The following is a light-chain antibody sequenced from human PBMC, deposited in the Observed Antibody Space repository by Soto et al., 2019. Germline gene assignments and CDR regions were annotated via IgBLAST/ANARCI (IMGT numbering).Light chain of an antibody. Sequence: EVVMTQSPATLSVSPGEGVTLSCRANQGIGDTLAWYQHKPGQAPRLLIYGASSRATDIPDRFSGRGSGTDFTLTISRLEPEDFAVYYCQQYGSSPPSSTFGQGTRLEIK. CDR2: GAS. CDR3: QQYGSSPPSST. CDR1: QGIGDT. V-gene: IGKV3-20*01. J-gene: IGKJ5*01.